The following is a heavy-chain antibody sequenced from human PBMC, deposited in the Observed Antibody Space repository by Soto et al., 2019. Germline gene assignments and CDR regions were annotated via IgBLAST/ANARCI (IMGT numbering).Heavy chain of an antibody. CDR1: GFSFSSWP. CDR3: ARDARYNYRDY. D-gene: IGHD5-18*01. J-gene: IGHJ4*02. Sequence: PGGSLRLSCTASGFSFSSWPLHWVRQAPGKGLEWVAVISSDGNNQYYADSVKGRFTVSRDNYKDTMYLQMNSLGGEDTAVYYCARDARYNYRDYWGQGTLVTVSS. CDR2: ISSDGNNQ. V-gene: IGHV3-30-3*01.